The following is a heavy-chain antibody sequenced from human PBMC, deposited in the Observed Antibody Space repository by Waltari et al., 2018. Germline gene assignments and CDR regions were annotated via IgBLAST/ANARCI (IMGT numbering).Heavy chain of an antibody. Sequence: QVHLQQSGPGLLNPSQTLSLTCAISGDSVSSNTAAFNWVRQSPSRGLEWLGRTFYRSKWYTTYADSVKGRITINADTSKNQFSLLMNSVTPGDTAVYYCARYTDATAALDFWGQGTLITVSS. CDR3: ARYTDATAALDF. D-gene: IGHD1-1*01. V-gene: IGHV6-1*01. CDR2: TFYRSKWYT. CDR1: GDSVSSNTAA. J-gene: IGHJ4*02.